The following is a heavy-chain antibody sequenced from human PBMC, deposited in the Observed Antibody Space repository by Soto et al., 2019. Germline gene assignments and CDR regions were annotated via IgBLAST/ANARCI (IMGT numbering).Heavy chain of an antibody. Sequence: QVQLVQSGAEVKKPGASVKVSCKASGYTFTSYGVHWVRQAPGQRLEWMGWINAGNGNTKDSQKFQGRVTITRDTSASTADMELSSLRSEDTAVYYCAILAVVAATSNPFDYWGQGTLVTVSS. V-gene: IGHV1-3*01. J-gene: IGHJ4*02. D-gene: IGHD2-15*01. CDR2: INAGNGNT. CDR3: AILAVVAATSNPFDY. CDR1: GYTFTSYG.